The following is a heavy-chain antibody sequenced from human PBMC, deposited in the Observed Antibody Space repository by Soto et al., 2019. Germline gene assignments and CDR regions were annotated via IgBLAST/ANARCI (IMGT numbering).Heavy chain of an antibody. J-gene: IGHJ3*02. Sequence: EVQLLESGGGLVQPGGSLRLSCAASGFTFSSYAMSWVRQAPGKVLEWVSAISGSGGSTYYADSVKGRFTISRDNSKNTLYLPMNSLRAEDTAVYSCANDCGYSYGYDAFDIWGQGTMVTVSS. CDR1: GFTFSSYA. CDR3: ANDCGYSYGYDAFDI. CDR2: ISGSGGST. V-gene: IGHV3-23*01. D-gene: IGHD5-18*01.